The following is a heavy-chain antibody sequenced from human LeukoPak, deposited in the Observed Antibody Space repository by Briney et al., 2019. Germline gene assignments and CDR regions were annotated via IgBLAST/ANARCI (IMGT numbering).Heavy chain of an antibody. CDR2: IYYSGST. J-gene: IGHJ2*01. CDR1: GGSISSYY. D-gene: IGHD3-22*01. CDR3: ARAGYYDSSGYRYWYFDL. V-gene: IGHV4-59*01. Sequence: SETLSLTCTVSGGSISSYYWSWIRQPPGKGLEWIGYIYYSGSTNYNPSLKSRVTISVDTSKNQLSLKLSSVTAADAAVYYCARAGYYDSSGYRYWYFDLWGRGTLVTVSS.